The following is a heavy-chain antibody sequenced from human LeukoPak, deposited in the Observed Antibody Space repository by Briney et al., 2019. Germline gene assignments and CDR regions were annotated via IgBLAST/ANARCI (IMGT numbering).Heavy chain of an antibody. CDR3: ARPTYSSGWYTTFDY. CDR1: GGSISSGSYY. J-gene: IGHJ4*02. CDR2: IYYSGST. Sequence: SATLSLTCTVSGGSISSGSYYWGWIRQSPGKGLEWIGSIYYSGSTYYNPSLKSRVTISVDTSKNQFSLKLSSVTAADTAVYYCARPTYSSGWYTTFDYWGQGTLVTVSS. D-gene: IGHD6-19*01. V-gene: IGHV4-39*01.